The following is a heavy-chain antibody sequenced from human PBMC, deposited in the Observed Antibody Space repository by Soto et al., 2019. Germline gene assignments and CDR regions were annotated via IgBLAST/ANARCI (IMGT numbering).Heavy chain of an antibody. CDR2: MSYDGDKI. CDR3: ATEGY. CDR1: GFMFSAYA. J-gene: IGHJ4*02. V-gene: IGHV3-30-3*01. Sequence: GGSLRLSCAASGFMFSAYAMNWVRQPPGQGLEWLAVMSYDGDKIYHADSVKGRFFISRDNSKNTLYLEMNSLRTEDTALYYCATEGYWGQGTLVTVSS.